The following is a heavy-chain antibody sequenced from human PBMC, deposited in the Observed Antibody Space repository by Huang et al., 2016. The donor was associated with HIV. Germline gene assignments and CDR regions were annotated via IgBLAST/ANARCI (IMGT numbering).Heavy chain of an antibody. V-gene: IGHV3-7*01. Sequence: VESGGRSVQPGGSIRLSCVGSTFTFGAYWMSWFRQTQGKGLVWVANSKQDETEKYYVDSVKGRFNISRDNAKKVLFLEMDALRVEDTAIYFCATKTAGMDIWGQGTTVIVSS. CDR1: TFTFGAYW. CDR2: SKQDETEK. CDR3: ATKTAGMDI. J-gene: IGHJ6*02.